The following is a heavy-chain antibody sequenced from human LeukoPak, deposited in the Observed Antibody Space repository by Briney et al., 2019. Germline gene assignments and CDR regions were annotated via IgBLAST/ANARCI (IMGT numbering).Heavy chain of an antibody. J-gene: IGHJ4*02. CDR2: ISACNGNT. Sequence: RASVKVSCKTSGYTFSDYYIHWIRQAPGQGLEWMGWISACNGNTNYAQKLQGRVTMTTDTSTSTAYMELRSLRSDDTAVYYCAREVPYDSSRYYQPFDYWGQGTLVTVSS. CDR3: AREVPYDSSRYYQPFDY. V-gene: IGHV1-18*04. CDR1: GYTFSDYY. D-gene: IGHD3-22*01.